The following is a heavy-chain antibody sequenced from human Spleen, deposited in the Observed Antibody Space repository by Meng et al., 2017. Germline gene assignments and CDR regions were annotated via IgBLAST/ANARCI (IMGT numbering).Heavy chain of an antibody. CDR2: MKSNVDGGTV. CDR3: SGHVDY. CDR1: GFTFSNAW. Sequence: EVQLVESGGAFVQPGGSLRLSCAASGFTFSNAWMTWVRQAPGKGLEWIGRMKSNVDGGTVDYAAAVKGRFFISRDDSENTFYLQMNSLKTEDTAVYYCSGHVDYWGHGTLVTVSS. V-gene: IGHV3-15*02. J-gene: IGHJ4*01.